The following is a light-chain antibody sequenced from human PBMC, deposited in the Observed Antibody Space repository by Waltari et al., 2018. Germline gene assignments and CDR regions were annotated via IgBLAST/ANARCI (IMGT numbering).Light chain of an antibody. J-gene: IGKJ4*01. CDR1: QSLLFTSNTKNY. CDR3: QQYYNTPLT. CDR2: WAS. Sequence: DIVMTQSPDSLAVSLGERATINCRSSQSLLFTSNTKNYLSWYQKKAGQPPRLLLYWASTRESGVPDRFSGGGSGTEFTLSISSLQAEDVAVYYCQQYYNTPLTFGGGTKVDI. V-gene: IGKV4-1*01.